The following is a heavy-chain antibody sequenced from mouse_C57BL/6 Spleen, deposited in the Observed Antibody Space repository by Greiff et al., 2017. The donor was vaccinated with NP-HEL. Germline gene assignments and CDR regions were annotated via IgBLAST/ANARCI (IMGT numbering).Heavy chain of an antibody. D-gene: IGHD1-1*01. V-gene: IGHV1-82*01. CDR3: ARIDYYGSSLYYFDY. J-gene: IGHJ2*01. CDR1: GYAFSSSW. Sequence: QVQLQQSGPELVKPGASVKISCKASGYAFSSSWMNWVKQRPGKGLEWIGRIYPGDGDTNYNGKFKGKAKLTADKSSSTAYMQLSSLTSEDSAVYFCARIDYYGSSLYYFDYWGQGTTLTVSS. CDR2: IYPGDGDT.